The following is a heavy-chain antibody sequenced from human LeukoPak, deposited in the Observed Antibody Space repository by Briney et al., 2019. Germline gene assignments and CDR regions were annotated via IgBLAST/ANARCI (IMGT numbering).Heavy chain of an antibody. V-gene: IGHV4-39*07. J-gene: IGHJ5*02. CDR2: IYYSGST. D-gene: IGHD6-19*01. CDR3: ARAPGIAVAGFNNWFDP. CDR1: GGSISSSSYY. Sequence: PSETLSLTCTVSGGSISSSSYYWGWIRQPPGKGLEWIGSIYYSGSTYYNPSLKSRVTISVDTSKNQFSLKLSSVTAADTAVYYCARAPGIAVAGFNNWFDPWGQGTLVTVSS.